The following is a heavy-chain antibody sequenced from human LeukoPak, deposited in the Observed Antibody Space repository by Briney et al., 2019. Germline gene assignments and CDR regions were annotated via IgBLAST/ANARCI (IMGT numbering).Heavy chain of an antibody. CDR2: ISDSGGST. CDR3: AKGDGWYGAFDI. D-gene: IGHD6-19*01. CDR1: GFTFGSYA. Sequence: PGGSLRLSCAASGFTFGSYAMSWVRQAPGKGLEWVSSISDSGGSTYYADSVKGRFTISRDNSKNTLDLQMNSLRAEDTAVYYCAKGDGWYGAFDIWGRGTMVTVSS. V-gene: IGHV3-23*01. J-gene: IGHJ3*02.